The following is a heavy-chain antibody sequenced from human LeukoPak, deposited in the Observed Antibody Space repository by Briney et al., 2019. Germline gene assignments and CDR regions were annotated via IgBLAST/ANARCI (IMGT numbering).Heavy chain of an antibody. V-gene: IGHV3-7*03. CDR1: GFTFSSYW. CDR2: IKEDGSEK. CDR3: VSSPYYLDTEGY. D-gene: IGHD5-18*01. Sequence: GGSLRLSCAASGFTFSSYWISWVRQAPGKGLEWVANIKEDGSEKYYVDSVKGRFTISRGNAKNSLYLQMNSLRAEDAAVYYCVSSPYYLDTEGYWGQGTLVTVSS. J-gene: IGHJ4*02.